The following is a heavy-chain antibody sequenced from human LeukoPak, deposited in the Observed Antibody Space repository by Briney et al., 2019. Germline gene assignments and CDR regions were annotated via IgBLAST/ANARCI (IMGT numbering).Heavy chain of an antibody. CDR1: RFTFSSYA. D-gene: IGHD2-15*01. CDR2: ISGSGAGT. J-gene: IGHJ4*02. Sequence: GGSLRLSCAASRFTFSSYAMIWVRQAPGKGLEWVSGISGSGAGTYYADSVKGRSTISRDNSKNTLHLQMNSLRAEDTAVYYCAKGGTMTKKGYFDYWGQGTLVTVSS. CDR3: AKGGTMTKKGYFDY. V-gene: IGHV3-23*01.